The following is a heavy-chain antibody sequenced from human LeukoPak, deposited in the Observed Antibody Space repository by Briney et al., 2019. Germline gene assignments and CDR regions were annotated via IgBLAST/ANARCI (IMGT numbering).Heavy chain of an antibody. CDR3: ARDRGIAAAGTVRGPGAYNWFDP. D-gene: IGHD6-13*01. Sequence: PGGSLRLSCAASGFTFSSYAMHWVRQAPGKGLEWVAVISYDGSNKYYADSVKGRFTISRDNSKNTLYLQMNSLRAEDTAVYYCARDRGIAAAGTVRGPGAYNWFDPWGQGTLVTVSS. CDR2: ISYDGSNK. V-gene: IGHV3-30-3*01. CDR1: GFTFSSYA. J-gene: IGHJ5*02.